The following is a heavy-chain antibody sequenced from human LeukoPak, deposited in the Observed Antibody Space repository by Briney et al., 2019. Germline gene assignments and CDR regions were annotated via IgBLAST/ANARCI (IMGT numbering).Heavy chain of an antibody. CDR1: GGSISSGGYY. D-gene: IGHD3-10*01. CDR2: INHSGST. J-gene: IGHJ6*02. CDR3: ARVITMVRGDGMDV. Sequence: PSQTLSLTCTVSGGSISSGGYYWSWIRQPPGKGLEWIGEINHSGSTNYNPSLKSRVTISVDTSKNQFSLKLSSVTAADTAVYYCARVITMVRGDGMDVWGQGTTVTVSS. V-gene: IGHV4-30-2*01.